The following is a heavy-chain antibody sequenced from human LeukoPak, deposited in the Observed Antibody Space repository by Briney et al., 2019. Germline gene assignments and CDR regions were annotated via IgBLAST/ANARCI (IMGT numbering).Heavy chain of an antibody. CDR3: ARHPPQVVVPAATSYYYYYGMDV. CDR1: GGSISSSSYY. D-gene: IGHD2-2*01. CDR2: IYYSGST. Sequence: SETLSLTCTVSGGSISSSSYYWGWIRQSPGKGLEWIGSIYYSGSTYYNPSLKSRVTISVDTSKNQFSLKLSSVTAADTAVYYCARHPPQVVVPAATSYYYYYGMDVWGQGTTVTVSS. J-gene: IGHJ6*02. V-gene: IGHV4-39*01.